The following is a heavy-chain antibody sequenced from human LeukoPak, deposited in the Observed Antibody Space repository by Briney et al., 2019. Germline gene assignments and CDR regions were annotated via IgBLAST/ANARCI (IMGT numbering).Heavy chain of an antibody. V-gene: IGHV1-2*06. CDR1: GYTFTGYY. Sequence: ASVKVSCKASGYTFTGYYMHWVRQAPGQGLEWMGRINPNSGGTNYAQKFQGRVTMTRDTSISTAYMELSRLRSDDTAVYYCARAPYSYYDFWSGYYFDYWGQGTLVTVSS. CDR2: INPNSGGT. J-gene: IGHJ4*02. D-gene: IGHD3-3*01. CDR3: ARAPYSYYDFWSGYYFDY.